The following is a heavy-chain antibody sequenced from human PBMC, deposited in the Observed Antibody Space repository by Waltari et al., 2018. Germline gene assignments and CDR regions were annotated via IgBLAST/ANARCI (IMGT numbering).Heavy chain of an antibody. V-gene: IGHV3-21*04. CDR3: ARGSARDYYDSSGYLYYFDY. D-gene: IGHD3-22*01. CDR1: GFTFSSYS. CDR2: ISSSSSYI. J-gene: IGHJ4*02. Sequence: EVQLVESGGGLVKPGGSLRLSCAASGFTFSSYSMNWVRQAPGEGLEWVSSISSSSSYIYYADSVKGRFTISRDNAKNSLYLQMNSLRSEDTAVYYCARGSARDYYDSSGYLYYFDYWGQGTLVTVSS.